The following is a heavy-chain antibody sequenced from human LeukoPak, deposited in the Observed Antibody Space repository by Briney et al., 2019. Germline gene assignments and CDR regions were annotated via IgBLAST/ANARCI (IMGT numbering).Heavy chain of an antibody. CDR2: ITGNGGVT. CDR3: AKAAYFYGSGSYYNDY. V-gene: IGHV3-23*01. J-gene: IGHJ4*02. CDR1: GFAFSSYA. D-gene: IGHD3-10*01. Sequence: GGSLRLSCAASGFAFSSYAMTWVRQAPGKGLEWVSSITGNGGVTSYADSVKGRFTVTRDNSKNTVYLQMNSLRAEDTAVYFCAKAAYFYGSGSYYNDYWGQGTLVTVSS.